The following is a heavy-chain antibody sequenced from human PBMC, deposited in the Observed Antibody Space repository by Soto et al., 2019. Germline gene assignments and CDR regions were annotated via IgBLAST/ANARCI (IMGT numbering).Heavy chain of an antibody. J-gene: IGHJ4*02. CDR1: GGSFSGYY. D-gene: IGHD3-3*01. CDR3: ARGTPYYDFWSGYEPYFDY. CDR2: INHSGST. V-gene: IGHV4-34*01. Sequence: SETLSLTCAVYGGSFSGYYWSWIRQPPGKGLEWIGEINHSGSTNYNPSLKSRVTISVDTSKNQFSLKLSSVTAADTAVYFCARGTPYYDFWSGYEPYFDYWGQGTLVTVSS.